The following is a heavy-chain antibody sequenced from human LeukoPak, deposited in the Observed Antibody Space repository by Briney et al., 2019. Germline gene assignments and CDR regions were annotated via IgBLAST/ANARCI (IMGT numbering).Heavy chain of an antibody. Sequence: PSETLSLTCAVYGGSFSGYYWSWIRQPPGKGLEWIGEINHSGSTNYNPSLKSRVTISVDTSKNQFSLKLSSVTAAGTAVYYCASLGAAARNFDYWGQGTLVTVSS. J-gene: IGHJ4*02. V-gene: IGHV4-34*01. CDR3: ASLGAAARNFDY. CDR1: GGSFSGYY. CDR2: INHSGST. D-gene: IGHD6-13*01.